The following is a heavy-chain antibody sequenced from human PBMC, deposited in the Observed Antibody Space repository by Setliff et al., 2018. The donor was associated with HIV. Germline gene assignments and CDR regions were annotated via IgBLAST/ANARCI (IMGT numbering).Heavy chain of an antibody. V-gene: IGHV4-39*01. CDR1: GDSIYSGKYY. CDR3: ARGPNCGGDWCGR. Sequence: LTCTVSGDSIYSGKYYWGWIRQPPGKGLEWIATIFYSGNTYYNPSLKSRVTMSVDTSKNQFSLKLTSVTAADTAVYYCARGPNCGGDWCGRWGQGTLVTVSS. J-gene: IGHJ5*02. CDR2: IFYSGNT. D-gene: IGHD2-21*01.